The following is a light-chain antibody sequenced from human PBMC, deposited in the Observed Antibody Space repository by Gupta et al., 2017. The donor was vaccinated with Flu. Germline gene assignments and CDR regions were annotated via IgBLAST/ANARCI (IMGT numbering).Light chain of an antibody. CDR2: DVT. Sequence: QSALTQPRSVSGSPGQSVNISCTGSSSDVGCYNYVSWYQQYPGKAPKLMIYDVTKRPSGVPDRFSGSKSGNTASLTISGLQADDEADYYCCSYAGSYTFWVFGGGTKLTVL. CDR3: CSYAGSYTFWV. J-gene: IGLJ3*02. CDR1: SSDVGCYNY. V-gene: IGLV2-11*01.